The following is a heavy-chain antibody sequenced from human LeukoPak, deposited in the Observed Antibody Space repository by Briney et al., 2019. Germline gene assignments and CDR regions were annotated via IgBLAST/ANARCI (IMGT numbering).Heavy chain of an antibody. D-gene: IGHD6-6*01. CDR3: ARDSYSSSLPFGDYYYYMDV. J-gene: IGHJ6*03. V-gene: IGHV4-4*07. Sequence: SETLSLTCTVSGGSISSYYWSWIRQPAGKGLEWIGRIYTSGSTNYNPSPKSRVTMSVDTSKNQFSLKLSSMTAADTAVYYCARDSYSSSLPFGDYYYYMDVWGKGTTVTVSS. CDR2: IYTSGST. CDR1: GGSISSYY.